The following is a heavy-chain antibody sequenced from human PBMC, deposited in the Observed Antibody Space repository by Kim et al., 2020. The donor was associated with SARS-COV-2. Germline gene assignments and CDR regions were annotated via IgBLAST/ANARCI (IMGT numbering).Heavy chain of an antibody. J-gene: IGHJ6*02. CDR3: AKDLVLWFRSYGMDV. CDR2: ISWDGGST. D-gene: IGHD3-10*01. CDR1: GFTFDDYT. Sequence: GGSLRLSCAASGFTFDDYTMHWVRQAPGKGLEWVSLISWDGGSTYYADSVKGRFTISRDNSKNSLYLQMNSLRTEDTALYYCAKDLVLWFRSYGMDVWGQGTTVTVSS. V-gene: IGHV3-43*01.